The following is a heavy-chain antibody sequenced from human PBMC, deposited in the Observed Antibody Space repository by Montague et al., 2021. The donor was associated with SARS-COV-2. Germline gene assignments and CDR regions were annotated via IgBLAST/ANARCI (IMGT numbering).Heavy chain of an antibody. Sequence: SETLSLTCAVYGGSFSGHYWSWIRQPPGKGLEWIGEINNSGSTNYNPSLKSRVTISVDTSKNQFSLKLSSVTAADTAVYYCTRGRAISTLFVPHQRWFDPWGQGTLVTVSS. D-gene: IGHD3-9*01. CDR3: TRGRAISTLFVPHQRWFDP. CDR2: INNSGST. CDR1: GGSFSGHY. J-gene: IGHJ5*02. V-gene: IGHV4-34*01.